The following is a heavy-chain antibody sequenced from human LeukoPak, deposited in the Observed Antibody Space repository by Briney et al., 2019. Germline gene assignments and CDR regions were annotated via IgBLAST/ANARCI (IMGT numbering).Heavy chain of an antibody. CDR2: ISAYNGNT. Sequence: ASVKVSCKASGYTFTSYGISWVRQAPGQGLEWMGWISAYNGNTNYAQKLQGRVTMTTDTSTSTAYMELRSLRSDDTAVYYCASLPGGPKSSHYYGMDVWGQGTTVTVSS. CDR3: ASLPGGPKSSHYYGMDV. D-gene: IGHD3-10*01. V-gene: IGHV1-18*01. CDR1: GYTFTSYG. J-gene: IGHJ6*02.